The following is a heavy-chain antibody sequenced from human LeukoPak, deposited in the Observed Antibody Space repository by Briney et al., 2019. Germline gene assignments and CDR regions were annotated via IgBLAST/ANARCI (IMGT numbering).Heavy chain of an antibody. J-gene: IGHJ5*02. Sequence: GGSLRLSCAASGFTFSSYAMSWVRQAPGKGLEWVSAISGSGGSTYYADSVRGRFTISRDNSKNTLYLQMNSLRAEDTAVYYCAKERSSSRYRGWFDPWGQGTLVTVSS. D-gene: IGHD6-13*01. CDR3: AKERSSSRYRGWFDP. V-gene: IGHV3-23*01. CDR2: ISGSGGST. CDR1: GFTFSSYA.